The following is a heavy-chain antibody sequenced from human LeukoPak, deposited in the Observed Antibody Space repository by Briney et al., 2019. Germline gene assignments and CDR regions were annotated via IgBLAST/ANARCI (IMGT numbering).Heavy chain of an antibody. V-gene: IGHV3-7*01. J-gene: IGHJ4*02. CDR3: TRVGYTYGLGFFDD. CDR2: IKQDGSEK. CDR1: AFTFSHYW. D-gene: IGHD5-18*01. Sequence: SGGSLRLSCAASAFTFSHYWMSWVRQAPGKGLEWVANIKQDGSEKYYVDSVKGRFTISRDNAKHSPYLEMNSLTAEDTAVYYCTRVGYTYGLGFFDDWGQGTLVTVSS.